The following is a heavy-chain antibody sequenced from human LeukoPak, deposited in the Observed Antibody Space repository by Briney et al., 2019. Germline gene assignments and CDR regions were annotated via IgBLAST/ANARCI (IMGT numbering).Heavy chain of an antibody. D-gene: IGHD3-3*01. CDR1: GGTFSSYA. CDR3: ARSVFGVVINPPYNWFDP. J-gene: IGHJ5*02. CDR2: IIPIFGTA. Sequence: SVKVSCKASGGTFSSYAISWVRQAPGQGLEWMGGIIPIFGTANYAQKFQGRVTITTDESTSTAYMELSSLRSEDTAVYYCARSVFGVVINPPYNWFDPWGQGTLVTVSS. V-gene: IGHV1-69*05.